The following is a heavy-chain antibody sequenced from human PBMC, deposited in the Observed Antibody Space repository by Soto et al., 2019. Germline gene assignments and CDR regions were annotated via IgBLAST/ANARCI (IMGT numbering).Heavy chain of an antibody. Sequence: GGSLRLSCAASGFTFSSYGMHWVRQAPGKGLEWVAVISYDGSNKYYADSVKGRFTISRDNSKNTLYLQMNSLRAEDTAVYYCACGSSLFDYWGQGTLVTVSS. CDR1: GFTFSSYG. CDR2: ISYDGSNK. V-gene: IGHV3-30*03. CDR3: ACGSSLFDY. D-gene: IGHD6-6*01. J-gene: IGHJ4*02.